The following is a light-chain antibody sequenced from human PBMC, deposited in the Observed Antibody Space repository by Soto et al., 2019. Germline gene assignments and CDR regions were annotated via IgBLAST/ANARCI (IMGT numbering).Light chain of an antibody. V-gene: IGKV1-6*01. J-gene: IGKJ4*01. CDR1: QGIGND. CDR3: LQDYNYPLT. Sequence: AIQMTQSPSSLSAFIGDRVIITCRASQGIGNDLGWYQQKPGTAPKLLIYAASSLQSGVPSRFSGSGSGTDFTLIISSLQPDDFATYYCLQDYNYPLTFGGGTKVDI. CDR2: AAS.